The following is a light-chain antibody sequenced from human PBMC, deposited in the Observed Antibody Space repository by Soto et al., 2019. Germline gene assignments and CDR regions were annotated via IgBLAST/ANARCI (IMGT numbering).Light chain of an antibody. CDR1: QSVRNN. V-gene: IGKV3-15*01. J-gene: IGKJ2*01. Sequence: EIVMTQSPGTLSVSPGERATLSCRASQSVRNNFAWYQQKPDQPPRLLFYAASTRAIGIPSRFTGSGSGTDFNLSISSLQSEDVAVYYCQQYNDWPHTFGQGTKLEIK. CDR2: AAS. CDR3: QQYNDWPHT.